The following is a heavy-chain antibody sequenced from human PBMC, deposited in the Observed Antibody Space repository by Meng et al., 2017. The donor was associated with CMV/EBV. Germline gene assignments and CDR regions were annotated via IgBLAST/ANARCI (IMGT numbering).Heavy chain of an antibody. CDR1: GFTFSSYS. V-gene: IGHV3-21*01. Sequence: GESLKISCAASGFTFSSYSMNRVRQAPGKGLEWVSSISSSSSYIYYADSVKGRFTISRDNAKNSLYLQMNSLRAEDTAVYYCARVGGHTIWGQGTLVTVSS. CDR2: ISSSSSYI. D-gene: IGHD3-16*01. J-gene: IGHJ4*02. CDR3: ARVGGHTI.